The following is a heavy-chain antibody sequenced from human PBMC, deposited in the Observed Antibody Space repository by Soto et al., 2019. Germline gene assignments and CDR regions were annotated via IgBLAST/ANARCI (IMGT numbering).Heavy chain of an antibody. Sequence: RASVKVSCKASGYTFTGYYVHWVRQAPGQGLVWMGWINPNSGDAYLAQRFQGRVTMNRDTSIGTAYMELRGLTSDDTAEYYCAKGGAIVAAGTRVYLYNAMDVWGQGTTGTVSS. J-gene: IGHJ6*02. D-gene: IGHD1-26*01. CDR1: GYTFTGYY. V-gene: IGHV1-2*02. CDR2: INPNSGDA. CDR3: AKGGAIVAAGTRVYLYNAMDV.